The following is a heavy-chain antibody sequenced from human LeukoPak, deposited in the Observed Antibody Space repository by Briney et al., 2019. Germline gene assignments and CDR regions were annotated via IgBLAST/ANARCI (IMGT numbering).Heavy chain of an antibody. CDR2: ISTSSSYI. V-gene: IGHV3-21*01. CDR3: ASEFYGQDLVDVS. J-gene: IGHJ5*02. D-gene: IGHD6-13*01. Sequence: KPGGSLRLSCEASGFIFSRYSMNWVRQAPGKGLEWVSSISTSSSYINYADSVKGRFTISRDNAKSSLYLQMNSLGAEDTAVYYCASEFYGQDLVDVSWGQGTLVTVSS. CDR1: GFIFSRYS.